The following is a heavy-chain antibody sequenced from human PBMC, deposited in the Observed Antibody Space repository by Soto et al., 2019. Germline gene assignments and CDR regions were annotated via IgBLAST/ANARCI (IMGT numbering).Heavy chain of an antibody. CDR2: ISAYNGNT. J-gene: IGHJ5*02. CDR1: GYTFTSYG. V-gene: IGHV1-18*01. CDR3: ASYIGGGGFGESNWLDP. Sequence: ASVKVSCKASGYTFTSYGISWVRQAPGQGLEWMGWISAYNGNTNYAQRFQGRVTRTTDPSTSTAYMELRSLRSSDTAVYYCASYIGGGGFGESNWLDPWGQGTLVTVSS. D-gene: IGHD3-10*01.